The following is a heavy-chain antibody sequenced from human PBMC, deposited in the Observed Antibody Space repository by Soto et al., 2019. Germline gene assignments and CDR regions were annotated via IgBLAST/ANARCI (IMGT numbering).Heavy chain of an antibody. CDR2: IIPIFGTA. CDR3: ARHHGPTTSENWFDP. J-gene: IGHJ5*02. Sequence: ASVKVSCKASGGTFSSYAISWVRQAPGQGLEWMGGIIPIFGTANYAQKFQGRVTITADESTSTAYMELSSLRSEDTAVYYCARHHGPTTSENWFDPWGQGTLVTVSS. D-gene: IGHD5-12*01. V-gene: IGHV1-69*13. CDR1: GGTFSSYA.